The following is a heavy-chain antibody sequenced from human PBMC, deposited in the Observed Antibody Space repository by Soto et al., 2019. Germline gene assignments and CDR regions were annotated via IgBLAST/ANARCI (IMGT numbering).Heavy chain of an antibody. CDR3: AKGSASGSPYYFDY. Sequence: GGSLRLSCAASGFTFNNYAMSWVRQAPGKGLEWVSAITGSGGDTYHADSVKGRFTISRDNSKNTLYLQMNSLRAEDTAVYYCAKGSASGSPYYFDYWGHGTLVTGSS. CDR1: GFTFNNYA. J-gene: IGHJ4*01. D-gene: IGHD6-25*01. CDR2: ITGSGGDT. V-gene: IGHV3-23*01.